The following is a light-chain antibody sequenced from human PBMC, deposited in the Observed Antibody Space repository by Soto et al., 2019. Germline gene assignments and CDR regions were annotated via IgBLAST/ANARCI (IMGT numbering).Light chain of an antibody. V-gene: IGKV1-9*01. CDR1: QGISSY. CDR3: QKYNSAPLT. CDR2: AAS. Sequence: LTKAVSGQSADVGGRGTINCRASQGISSYLAWYRQKPGKAPKLLIYAASTLQSGVPSRFSGSGSGTDFTLTISSLQPEDGATYYSQKYNSAPLTFGHGTRLEIK. J-gene: IGKJ5*01.